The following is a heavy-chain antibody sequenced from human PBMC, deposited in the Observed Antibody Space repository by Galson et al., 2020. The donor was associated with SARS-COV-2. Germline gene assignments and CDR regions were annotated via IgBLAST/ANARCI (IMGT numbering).Heavy chain of an antibody. D-gene: IGHD1-26*01. V-gene: IGHV3-23*01. CDR2: ISGNGGST. CDR1: GFTFSSYG. Sequence: TGGSLRLSCAASGFTFSSYGMSWVRQAPGKGLEWVSGISGNGGSTYYADSVKGRFTISRDNSKNTLYLQVNSLRAEDTAVYYCAKASVGTTPIPRSFYWGQGTLVTVSS. J-gene: IGHJ4*02. CDR3: AKASVGTTPIPRSFY.